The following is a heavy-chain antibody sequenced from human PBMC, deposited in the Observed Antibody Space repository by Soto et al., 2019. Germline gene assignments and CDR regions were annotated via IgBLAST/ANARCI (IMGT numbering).Heavy chain of an antibody. J-gene: IGHJ4*02. V-gene: IGHV3-30*18. D-gene: IGHD3-10*01. Sequence: GGSLRLSCAASGFTFSSYGMHWVRQAPGKGLEWVAVISYDGSNKYYADSVKGRFTISRDNSKNTLYLQMNSLRAEDTAVYYCAKDPYLLWFGEYAGGYYFDYWGQGTLVTVSS. CDR1: GFTFSSYG. CDR3: AKDPYLLWFGEYAGGYYFDY. CDR2: ISYDGSNK.